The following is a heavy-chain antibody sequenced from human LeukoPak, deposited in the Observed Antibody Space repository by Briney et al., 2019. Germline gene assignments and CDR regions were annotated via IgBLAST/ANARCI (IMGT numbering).Heavy chain of an antibody. J-gene: IGHJ6*03. CDR1: GYTFTSYY. Sequence: GASVKVSCKASGYTFTSYYMHWVRQAPGQGLEWMGIINPSGGSTSYAQKFQGRVTITRNTSISTAYMELSSLRSEDTAVYYCARGLGPRYCTNGVCKIYYMDVWGKGTTVTVSS. V-gene: IGHV1-46*01. CDR2: INPSGGST. CDR3: ARGLGPRYCTNGVCKIYYMDV. D-gene: IGHD2-8*01.